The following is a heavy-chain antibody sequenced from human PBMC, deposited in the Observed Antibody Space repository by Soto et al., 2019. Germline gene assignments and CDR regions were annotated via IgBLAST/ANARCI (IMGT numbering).Heavy chain of an antibody. CDR1: GGTFNTYA. D-gene: IGHD3-10*01. CDR3: AREVQVHTPAFVY. CDR2: SSPMFGAA. Sequence: QVQLVQSGAEMKKPGSSVKVSCQSSGGTFNTYAMNWVRQAPGQGPEWMGDSSPMFGAANYAPKFQGRVTITADESTGTSYMQLSSLTSADTALYFCAREVQVHTPAFVYWGQGTLVTVSS. V-gene: IGHV1-69*19. J-gene: IGHJ4*02.